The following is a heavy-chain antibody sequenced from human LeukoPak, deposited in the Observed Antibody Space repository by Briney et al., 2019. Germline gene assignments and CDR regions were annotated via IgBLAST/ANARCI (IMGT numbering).Heavy chain of an antibody. CDR3: AREIAVAGKPIGY. V-gene: IGHV1-69*04. CDR2: IIPILGIA. CDR1: GGTFSSYA. D-gene: IGHD6-19*01. J-gene: IGHJ4*02. Sequence: SVKVSCKASGGTFSSYAISWVRQAPGQGLEWMGRIIPILGIANYAQKFQGRVTITADKSTSTAYMELSSLRSEDTAVYYCAREIAVAGKPIGYWGQGTLVTVSS.